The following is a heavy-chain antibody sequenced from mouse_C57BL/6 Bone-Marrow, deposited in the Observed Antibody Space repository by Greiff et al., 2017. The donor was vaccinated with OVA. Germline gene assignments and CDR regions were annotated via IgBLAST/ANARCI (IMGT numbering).Heavy chain of an antibody. V-gene: IGHV1-72*01. J-gene: IGHJ3*01. CDR1: GYTFTSCW. CDR2: IDPNSGGT. CDR3: ARGGSSGTGAWFAY. D-gene: IGHD3-2*02. Sequence: VQLQQPGAELVKPGASVKLSCKASGYTFTSCWMHWVKQRPGRGLEWIGRIDPNSGGTKYNEKFKSKATLTVDKPSSTAYMQLSSLTSEDSAVYYCARGGSSGTGAWFAYWGQGTLVTVSA.